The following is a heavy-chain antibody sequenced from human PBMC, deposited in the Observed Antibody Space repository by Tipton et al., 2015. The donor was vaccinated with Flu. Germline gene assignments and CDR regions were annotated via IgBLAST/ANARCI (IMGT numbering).Heavy chain of an antibody. CDR1: GFIFTSHW. CDR2: INSDGSTT. J-gene: IGHJ4*02. D-gene: IGHD3-16*01. CDR3: ARDYFWGQSAH. V-gene: IGHV3-74*01. Sequence: SLRLSCSVSGFIFTSHWMHWVRQAPGKGLAWISRINSDGSTTGYADSVKGRFTVSRDNTKNTLYLEMHSLRGEDTAVYYCARDYFWGQSAHWGQGTLVTVSP.